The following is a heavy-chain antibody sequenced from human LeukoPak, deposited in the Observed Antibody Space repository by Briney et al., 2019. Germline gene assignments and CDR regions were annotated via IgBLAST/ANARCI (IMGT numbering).Heavy chain of an antibody. CDR3: ARDYYGSGSYYNGIDY. Sequence: GGSLRLSCAASGFTFSDYYMSWIRQAPGKGLEWVSYISSSGSTIYYADSVKGRFTISRDNAKNSLYLQMNSLRAEDTAVYYCARDYYGSGSYYNGIDYWGQGTLVTVFS. D-gene: IGHD3-10*01. CDR2: ISSSGSTI. CDR1: GFTFSDYY. V-gene: IGHV3-11*01. J-gene: IGHJ4*02.